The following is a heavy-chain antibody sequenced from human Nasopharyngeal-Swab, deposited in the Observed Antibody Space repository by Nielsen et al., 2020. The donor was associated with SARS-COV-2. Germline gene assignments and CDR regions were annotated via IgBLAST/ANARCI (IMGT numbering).Heavy chain of an antibody. Sequence: ASVKVSCKASGYTFTGYYMHWVRQAPGQGLEWMGWINPNSGGTNYAQKFQGRVTMTRDTSISTAYMELSRLRSEDTAVYYCVRGLGDDILTGYSMDVWGQGTTVTVSS. V-gene: IGHV1-2*02. D-gene: IGHD3-9*01. CDR2: INPNSGGT. CDR1: GYTFTGYY. CDR3: VRGLGDDILTGYSMDV. J-gene: IGHJ6*02.